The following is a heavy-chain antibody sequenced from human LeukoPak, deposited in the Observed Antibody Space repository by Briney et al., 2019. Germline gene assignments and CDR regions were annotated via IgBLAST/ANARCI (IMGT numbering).Heavy chain of an antibody. CDR3: ARGRVQAGITIFGGSNLGDY. CDR2: INPSGGGT. Sequence: RASVKVSCTASGYSVSNSYIHWVRQAPGQGLAWMGVINPSGGGTSYAQKFRGKVTLTRDTSTSTVYMELSSLRSEDTAVYYCARGRVQAGITIFGGSNLGDYWGQGTLVTVSS. D-gene: IGHD3-3*01. CDR1: GYSVSNSY. J-gene: IGHJ4*02. V-gene: IGHV1-46*01.